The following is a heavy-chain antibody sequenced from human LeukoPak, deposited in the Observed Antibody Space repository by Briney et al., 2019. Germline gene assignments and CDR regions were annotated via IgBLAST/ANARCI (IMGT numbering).Heavy chain of an antibody. CDR1: GFTFSSYG. V-gene: IGHV3-30*18. Sequence: GRSLRLSCAASGFTFSSYGVHWVRQAPGKGLEWVAVISSDGSNKYYTDSVKGRFTISRDNSKNTLYLQMDSLRAEDAAIFYCAKAYDSSGNYWLGAFDIWGQGTMVTVSS. CDR3: AKAYDSSGNYWLGAFDI. CDR2: ISSDGSNK. D-gene: IGHD3-22*01. J-gene: IGHJ3*02.